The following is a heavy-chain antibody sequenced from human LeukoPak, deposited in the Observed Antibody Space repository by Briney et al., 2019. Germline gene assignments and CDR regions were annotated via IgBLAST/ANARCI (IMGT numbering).Heavy chain of an antibody. CDR2: IYSGGST. D-gene: IGHD6-13*01. V-gene: IGHV3-53*01. J-gene: IGHJ1*01. CDR1: WFTVSTNY. CDR3: ARGTAAGIYFQD. Sequence: GGSLRLSCTASWFTVSTNYMRGVRQARGRGVEWVSVIYSGGSTYYADSVKGRFTISRDNSKNTLYLQMNSLRAADTAVYYCARGTAAGIYFQDWGQGTLVTVSS.